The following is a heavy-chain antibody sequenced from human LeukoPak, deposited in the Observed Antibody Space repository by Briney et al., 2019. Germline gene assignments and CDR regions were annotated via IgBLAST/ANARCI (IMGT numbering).Heavy chain of an antibody. Sequence: ASVKVSCKASGYTFTNYGLSWVRQAPGQGLEGMAWTSTHNGNKMYAQSLQGRVTVTTDTSTSTTYMELTSLRSDDTAVYYCARDLRRGSYYDGHYLDFWGQGTLVTVSS. CDR1: GYTFTNYG. J-gene: IGHJ4*02. V-gene: IGHV1-18*01. D-gene: IGHD3-10*01. CDR3: ARDLRRGSYYDGHYLDF. CDR2: TSTHNGNK.